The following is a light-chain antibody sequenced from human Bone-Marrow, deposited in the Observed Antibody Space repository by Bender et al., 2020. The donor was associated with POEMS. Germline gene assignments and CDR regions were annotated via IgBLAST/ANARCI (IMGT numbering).Light chain of an antibody. Sequence: QSALTQPASVSGSPGQSITISCTGTSSDVGGYDHVSWYQQHPGKAPKLMICDVTKRPSGVSDRFSASRSGNTASLTISGLQVDDEGDYYCNSFTNNTTLVFGGGTNLIVL. CDR3: NSFTNNTTLV. J-gene: IGLJ3*02. CDR1: SSDVGGYDH. V-gene: IGLV2-14*03. CDR2: DVT.